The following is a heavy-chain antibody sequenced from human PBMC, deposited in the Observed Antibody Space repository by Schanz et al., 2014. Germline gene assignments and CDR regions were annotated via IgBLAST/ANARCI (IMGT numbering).Heavy chain of an antibody. J-gene: IGHJ3*01. Sequence: EVQLLESGGGLVQPGGSLRLSCAASGFTVSKNYMSWVRQAPGKGLEWVSIIYTDGSTYYADSVRDRFTISRDNSKNTLVLQRSSLGAEETAVYIGARDYESDLSSPRHDAFDVWGQGTVVTVSS. V-gene: IGHV3-66*01. CDR3: ARDYESDLSSPRHDAFDV. CDR1: GFTVSKNY. CDR2: IYTDGST. D-gene: IGHD3-22*01.